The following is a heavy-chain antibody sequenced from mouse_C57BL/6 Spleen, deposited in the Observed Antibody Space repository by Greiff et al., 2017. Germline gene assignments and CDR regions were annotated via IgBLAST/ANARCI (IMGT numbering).Heavy chain of an antibody. CDR1: GYTFTSYW. J-gene: IGHJ4*01. Sequence: QVQLQQPGAELVMPGASVKLSCKASGYTFTSYWMHWVKQRPGQGLEWIGEIDPSDSYTNYNQKFKGKSTLTVDKSSSPAYMQLSSLTSEDSAVYYCARRTVVHYYAMDYWGQGTSVTVSS. V-gene: IGHV1-69*01. CDR3: ARRTVVHYYAMDY. D-gene: IGHD1-1*01. CDR2: IDPSDSYT.